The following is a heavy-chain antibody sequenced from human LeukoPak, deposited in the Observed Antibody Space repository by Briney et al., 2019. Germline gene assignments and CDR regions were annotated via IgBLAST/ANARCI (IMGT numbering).Heavy chain of an antibody. CDR2: INSDGSTT. D-gene: IGHD2-21*01. V-gene: IGHV3-74*01. CDR3: ASVDPKVPGDYS. CDR1: GFTFRSSW. Sequence: PGGSLRLSCAASGFTFRSSWMHWVRQAPGKGLVWVSRINSDGSTTVYADSVKGRFTVSRDNAKNTLYLQMNSLRAEDTAVYYCASVDPKVPGDYSWGQRTLVTVSS. J-gene: IGHJ4*02.